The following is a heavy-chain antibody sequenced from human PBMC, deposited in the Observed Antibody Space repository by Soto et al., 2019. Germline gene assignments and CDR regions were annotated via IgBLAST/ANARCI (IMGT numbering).Heavy chain of an antibody. CDR2: INAYNGNT. CDR1: GYTFTSYG. D-gene: IGHD5-18*01. CDR3: ARDVGYGLIDY. V-gene: IGHV1-18*01. Sequence: QVQLVQSGAEVKKPGASVKVSCKASGYTFTSYGISWVRQAPGQGLEWMGWINAYNGNTNYAQKLQGRGTMTTVTSTSTAYVELRSLRSEDAAVYYWARDVGYGLIDYWGQGTMVTVSS. J-gene: IGHJ4*02.